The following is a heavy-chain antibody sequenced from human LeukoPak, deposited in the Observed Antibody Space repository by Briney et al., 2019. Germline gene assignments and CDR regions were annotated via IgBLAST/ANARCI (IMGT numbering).Heavy chain of an antibody. CDR1: GFTFSSYA. CDR2: ISYDGSNK. Sequence: PGGSLRLSCAASGFTFSSYAMHWVRQAPGKGLEWVAVISYDGSNKYYADSVKGRFTISKDNAKNSLYLQMNSLRAEDTAVYYCARAGGSTVSHSDYWGQGTLVTVSS. V-gene: IGHV3-30-3*01. D-gene: IGHD4-17*01. CDR3: ARAGGSTVSHSDY. J-gene: IGHJ4*02.